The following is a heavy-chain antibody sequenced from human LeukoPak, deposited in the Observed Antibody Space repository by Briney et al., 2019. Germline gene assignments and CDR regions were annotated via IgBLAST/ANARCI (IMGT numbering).Heavy chain of an antibody. D-gene: IGHD3-10*01. CDR1: GGSFSGYY. V-gene: IGHV3-7*01. CDR2: IKQDGSEK. J-gene: IGHJ4*02. Sequence: ETLSLTCAVYGGSFSGYYWSWVRQAPGKGLEWVANIKQDGSEKYYVDSVKGRFTISRDNAKNSLYLQMNSLRAEDTAVYYCANGEFGELRIWGQGTLVTVSS. CDR3: ANGEFGELRI.